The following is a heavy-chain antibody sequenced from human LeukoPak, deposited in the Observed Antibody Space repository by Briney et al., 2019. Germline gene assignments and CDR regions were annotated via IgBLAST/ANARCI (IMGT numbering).Heavy chain of an antibody. V-gene: IGHV3-53*01. CDR2: IYSGGST. D-gene: IGHD4-11*01. CDR3: ARLQYPRTFDY. J-gene: IGHJ4*02. CDR1: GFTFSSYA. Sequence: GGSLRLSCAASGFTFSSYAMSWVRQAPGKGLEWVSVIYSGGSTYYADSVKGRFTISRDNSKNTLYLQMNSLRAEDTAVYYCARLQYPRTFDYWGQGTLVTVSS.